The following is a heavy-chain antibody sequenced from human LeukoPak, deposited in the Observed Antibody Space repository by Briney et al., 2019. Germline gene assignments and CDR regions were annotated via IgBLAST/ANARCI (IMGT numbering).Heavy chain of an antibody. Sequence: PGGSLRLSCAASGFTFSSYSMNWVRQAPGKGLEWVAVIWYDGSNKYYADSVKGRFTISRDNSKNTLYLQMNSLRAEDTAVYYCARSPLHDPRFYYFDCWGQGTLVTVSS. V-gene: IGHV3-33*08. J-gene: IGHJ4*02. CDR2: IWYDGSNK. D-gene: IGHD2/OR15-2a*01. CDR1: GFTFSSYS. CDR3: ARSPLHDPRFYYFDC.